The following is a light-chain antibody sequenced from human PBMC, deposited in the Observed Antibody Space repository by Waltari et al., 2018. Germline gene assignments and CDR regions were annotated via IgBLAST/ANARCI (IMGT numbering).Light chain of an antibody. CDR1: QSVLYRSDNKNY. CDR2: WAS. Sequence: DIVMTQSPDSLAVSLGERATINCKSSQSVLYRSDNKNYLGWYQQKPGLPPKLCIYWASTRESGVPDRFSGSGSGKDFTLTISSLQAEDVAVYYCQQYYSSPVTFGQGTRLEIK. J-gene: IGKJ5*01. CDR3: QQYYSSPVT. V-gene: IGKV4-1*01.